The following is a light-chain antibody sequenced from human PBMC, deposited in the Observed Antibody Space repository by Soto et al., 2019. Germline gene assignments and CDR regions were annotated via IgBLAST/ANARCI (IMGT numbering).Light chain of an antibody. V-gene: IGLV1-44*01. J-gene: IGLJ1*01. CDR3: AAWDDSLNGPF. CDR2: SNN. Sequence: QSVLTQPPSASGTPGQRVTISCSGSSSNIGSNTVNWYQQLPGTAPKLLIYSNNQRPSGVHDRFSGSKSGTSASLAISGLQAEDEADYYCAAWDDSLNGPFFGTGTKLTVL. CDR1: SSNIGSNT.